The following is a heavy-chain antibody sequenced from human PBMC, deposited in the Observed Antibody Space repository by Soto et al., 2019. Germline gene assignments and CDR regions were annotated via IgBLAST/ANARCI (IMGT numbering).Heavy chain of an antibody. J-gene: IGHJ6*03. CDR3: ARGVYDFWSGLRGYYYYMDV. Sequence: GGSLRLSCAASGFTFSSYGMHWVRQAPGKGLEWVAVIWYDGSNKYYADSVKGRFTISRDNSKNTLYLQMNSLRAEDTAVYYCARGVYDFWSGLRGYYYYMDVWGKGTTVTVSS. CDR2: IWYDGSNK. CDR1: GFTFSSYG. V-gene: IGHV3-33*01. D-gene: IGHD3-3*01.